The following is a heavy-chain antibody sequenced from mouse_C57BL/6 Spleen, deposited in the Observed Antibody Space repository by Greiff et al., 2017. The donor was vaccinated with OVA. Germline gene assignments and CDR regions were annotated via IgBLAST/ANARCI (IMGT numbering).Heavy chain of an antibody. J-gene: IGHJ4*01. D-gene: IGHD2-5*01. V-gene: IGHV1-50*01. CDR3: ARNCYSNYRDAMDY. CDR2: IDPSDSYT. CDR1: GYTFTSYW. Sequence: VQLQQPGAELVKPGASVKLSCKASGYTFTSYWMQWVKQRPGQGLEWIGEIDPSDSYTNYNQKFKGKATLTVDTSSSTAYMQLSSLTSGDSAVYYCARNCYSNYRDAMDYWGQGTSVTVSS.